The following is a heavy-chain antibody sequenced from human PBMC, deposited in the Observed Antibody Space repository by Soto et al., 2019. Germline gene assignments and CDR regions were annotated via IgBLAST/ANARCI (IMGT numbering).Heavy chain of an antibody. CDR2: IKQDGGEN. J-gene: IGHJ6*03. CDR3: ARGGRLPPRDDYYYYMDV. CDR1: GFTFSTYW. V-gene: IGHV3-7*01. D-gene: IGHD5-12*01. Sequence: EVQLVESGGGLVRPGGSLRLSCAASGFTFSTYWMNWVRQAPGKGPEWVANIKQDGGENYYVDSVRGRFTISRDNAKNSLYLRMNSLRADDTAVYYCARGGRLPPRDDYYYYMDVWGKGTTVTVSS.